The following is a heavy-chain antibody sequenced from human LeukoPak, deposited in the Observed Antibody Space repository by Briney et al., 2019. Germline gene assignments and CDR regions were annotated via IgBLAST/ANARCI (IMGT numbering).Heavy chain of an antibody. J-gene: IGHJ4*02. CDR2: INHSGST. Sequence: SETLSLTCTVSGGSISSSSYYWGWIRQPPGKGLEWIGEINHSGSTNYNPSLKSRVTISVDTSKNQFSLKLSSVTAADTAVYYCARSSPYYYDSSGPYYFDYWGQGTLVTVSS. V-gene: IGHV4-39*07. CDR3: ARSSPYYYDSSGPYYFDY. D-gene: IGHD3-22*01. CDR1: GGSISSSSYY.